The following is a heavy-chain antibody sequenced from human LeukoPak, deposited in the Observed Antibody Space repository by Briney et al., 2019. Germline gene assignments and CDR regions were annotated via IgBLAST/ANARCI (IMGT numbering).Heavy chain of an antibody. CDR1: GFDLWRYA. V-gene: IGHV3-23*01. J-gene: IGHJ4*02. D-gene: IGHD4-23*01. CDR3: VRVNYGGNSGYHFDY. CDR2: ISDGGEGT. Sequence: GGSLRLSCAASGFDLWRYAMSWVRQAPGKGLEWVADISDGGEGTHYADSVQGRFRVSRDNSKKTLFLQLGSLRVQDTAIYHCVRVNYGGNSGYHFDYWGQGTLVIVPS.